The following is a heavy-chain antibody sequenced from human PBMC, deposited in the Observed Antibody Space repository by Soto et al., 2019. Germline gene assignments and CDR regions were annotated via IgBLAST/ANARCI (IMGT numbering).Heavy chain of an antibody. D-gene: IGHD2-2*01. CDR3: ARDERYCSSTSCPYYYYGMDV. CDR2: ISSSSSYI. J-gene: IGHJ6*02. CDR1: GFTFSSYS. V-gene: IGHV3-21*01. Sequence: GGSLRLSCAASGFTFSSYSMNWVRQAPGKGLEWVSSISSSSSYIYYADSVKGRFTISRDNAKNSLYLQMNSLRAEDTAVYYCARDERYCSSTSCPYYYYGMDVWGQGTTVTVSS.